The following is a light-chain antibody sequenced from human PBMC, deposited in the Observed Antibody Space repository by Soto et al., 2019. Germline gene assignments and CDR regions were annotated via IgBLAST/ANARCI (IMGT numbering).Light chain of an antibody. V-gene: IGLV2-23*01. CDR3: CAYVSSNTLL. J-gene: IGLJ3*02. CDR2: EGS. Sequence: LTQPPSASGTPGQRVTISCTGTSSDVGGYDLVSWYQQHPGKAPKLIIYEGSKRPSGISNRFSGSKSGNTASLIISGLQGDDEGDYYCCAYVSSNTLLFGGGTKLTVL. CDR1: SSDVGGYDL.